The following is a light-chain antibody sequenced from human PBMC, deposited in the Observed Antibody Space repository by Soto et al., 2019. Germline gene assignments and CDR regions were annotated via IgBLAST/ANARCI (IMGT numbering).Light chain of an antibody. CDR2: EIS. Sequence: SALTQPASVSGSPGQAITISCTGTSSDVGGYNFVSWYQQYPGKAPKLMIFEISDRPSGVSNRFSGSKSGNTASLTISGLQAEDEADYYCSSYTSNTTRVFGGGTKLTVL. J-gene: IGLJ3*02. CDR3: SSYTSNTTRV. CDR1: SSDVGGYNF. V-gene: IGLV2-14*01.